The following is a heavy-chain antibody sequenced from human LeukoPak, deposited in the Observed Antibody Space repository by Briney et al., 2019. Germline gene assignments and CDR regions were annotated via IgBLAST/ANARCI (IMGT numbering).Heavy chain of an antibody. V-gene: IGHV1-46*01. D-gene: IGHD6-13*01. CDR2: INPSGGST. Sequence: ASVKVSCKASGYTFTSYYMHWVRQAPGQGLEWMGIINPSGGSTTYAQRFQGRVTMTRDTSTGTVYKELSSLRSEDTAVYYCAREAYGRSSRDDAFDYWGQGTLVTVSS. J-gene: IGHJ4*02. CDR3: AREAYGRSSRDDAFDY. CDR1: GYTFTSYY.